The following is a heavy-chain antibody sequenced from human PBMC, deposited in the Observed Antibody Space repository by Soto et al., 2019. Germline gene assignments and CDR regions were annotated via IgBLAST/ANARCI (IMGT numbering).Heavy chain of an antibody. CDR2: IYHSGST. Sequence: QVQLQESGPGLVKPSGTLSLTCAVSGGSISSSNWWSWVRQPPGKGLEWIGEIYHSGSTNYNPSLKSRVTIXXDXSXXQFSLKLSSVTAADTAVYYCARVPSGTRWEEVTDYWGQGTLVTVSS. D-gene: IGHD1-26*01. CDR1: GGSISSSNW. CDR3: ARVPSGTRWEEVTDY. J-gene: IGHJ4*02. V-gene: IGHV4-4*02.